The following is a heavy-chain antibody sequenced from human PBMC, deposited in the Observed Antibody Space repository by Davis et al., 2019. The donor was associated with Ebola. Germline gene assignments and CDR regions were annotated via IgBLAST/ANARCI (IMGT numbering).Heavy chain of an antibody. CDR2: FDPEDGEA. J-gene: IGHJ4*02. Sequence: AASVKVSCKCKVSGYTLAELSMHWVRQAPGKGLEWMGYFDPEDGEAIYAQNFQGRVTMTEDTSTNTAYMELSGLRSEDTAVYYCSIGGTTGGFDYWGQGTLVTVSS. V-gene: IGHV1-24*01. CDR3: SIGGTTGGFDY. CDR1: GYTLAELS. D-gene: IGHD1-14*01.